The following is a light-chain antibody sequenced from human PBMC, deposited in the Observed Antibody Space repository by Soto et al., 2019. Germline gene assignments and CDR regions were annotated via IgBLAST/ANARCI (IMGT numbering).Light chain of an antibody. CDR3: QKYNSAPWT. CDR2: AAS. Sequence: DIQMTQSPSSLSASVGDRVTITCRASQSISSYLNWYQQKPGKAPKLLIYAASSLQSGVPSRFSGSGSGTDFTLTISSLQPEDFATYYCQKYNSAPWTFAQGTKVEIK. J-gene: IGKJ1*01. V-gene: IGKV1-39*01. CDR1: QSISSY.